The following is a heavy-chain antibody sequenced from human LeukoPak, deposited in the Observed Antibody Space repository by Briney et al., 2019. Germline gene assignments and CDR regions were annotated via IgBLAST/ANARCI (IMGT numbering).Heavy chain of an antibody. D-gene: IGHD1-7*01. J-gene: IGHJ4*02. CDR3: AKGTRASGIFDY. V-gene: IGHV3-23*01. Sequence: GGSLRLSCAASGVTFSSYAMSWVRQAPGKGLEWVSAISGSGGSTYYADSVKGRFTISGDNSKNTLYLQMNSLRAEDTAVYYCAKGTRASGIFDYWGQGTLVTVSS. CDR1: GVTFSSYA. CDR2: ISGSGGST.